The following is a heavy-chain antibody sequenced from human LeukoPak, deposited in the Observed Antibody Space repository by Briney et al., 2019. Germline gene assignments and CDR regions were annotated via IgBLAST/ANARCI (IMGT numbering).Heavy chain of an antibody. Sequence: PSETLSLTCTVSGGSISSYYWSWIRQPPGKGLEWIGYIYYSGSTNYNPSLKSRVTISVDTSKNQFSLKLSSVTAADTAVYYCGRRVLSGYIHYWGQGTLVAVSS. CDR1: GGSISSYY. D-gene: IGHD3-3*01. CDR3: GRRVLSGYIHY. CDR2: IYYSGST. V-gene: IGHV4-59*12. J-gene: IGHJ4*02.